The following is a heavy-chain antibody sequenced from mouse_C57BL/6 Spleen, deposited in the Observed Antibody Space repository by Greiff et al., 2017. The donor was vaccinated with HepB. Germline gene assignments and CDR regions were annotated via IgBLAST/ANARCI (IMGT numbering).Heavy chain of an antibody. CDR2: IRSKSNNSAT. J-gene: IGHJ1*03. D-gene: IGHD1-1*01. CDR3: GRGGSRYFDV. Sequence: EVQLVESGGGLVQPKGSLKLSCAASGFSFNTYAMNWVRQAPGKGLEWVARIRSKSNNSATYYADSVKDRFTISRDDSESMLYMQMNNLKTEDTAMYYCGRGGSRYFDVWGTGTTVTVSS. CDR1: GFSFNTYA. V-gene: IGHV10-1*01.